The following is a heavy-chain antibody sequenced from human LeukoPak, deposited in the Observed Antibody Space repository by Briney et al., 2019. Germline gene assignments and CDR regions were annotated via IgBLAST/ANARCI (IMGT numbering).Heavy chain of an antibody. CDR3: AKADGDLNYYYGIDV. CDR1: GFTFSSFG. CDR2: ISYDGSNK. Sequence: GGSLRLSCAASGFTFSSFGMHWVRQAPGKGLEWVAVISYDGSNKYYADSVKGRFTISRDNSKNTLYQQMNSLRAEDTAVYYCAKADGDLNYYYGIDVWGQGTTVTVSS. V-gene: IGHV3-30*18. D-gene: IGHD4-17*01. J-gene: IGHJ6*02.